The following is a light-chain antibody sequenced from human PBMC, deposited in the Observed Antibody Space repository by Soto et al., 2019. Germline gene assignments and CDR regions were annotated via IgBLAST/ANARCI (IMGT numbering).Light chain of an antibody. CDR1: SSDVGGYNY. CDR3: SSYTISRGV. J-gene: IGLJ1*01. V-gene: IGLV2-14*01. CDR2: DVS. Sequence: QSALTQPASVSGSPGQSITISCTGTSSDVGGYNYVSWYQQHPGKAPKLMIYDVSNRPSGVSNRFSGSKSGNTASLTISGLQAEDEADYYCSSYTISRGVFGTGTKVTV.